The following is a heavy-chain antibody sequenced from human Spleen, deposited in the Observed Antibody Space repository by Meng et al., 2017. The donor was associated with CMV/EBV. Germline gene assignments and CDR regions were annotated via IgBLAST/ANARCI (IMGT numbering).Heavy chain of an antibody. CDR3: AKYSSNFEY. Sequence: GESLKISCAASGFTFSSYGMHWVRQAPGEGLEWVAFIRYDGSNKFYADSVKGRFTISRDNSKNTLYLQMNSLRVEDTAVYHCAKYSSNFEYWGQGTLVTVSS. CDR1: GFTFSSYG. CDR2: IRYDGSNK. D-gene: IGHD6-13*01. J-gene: IGHJ4*02. V-gene: IGHV3-30*02.